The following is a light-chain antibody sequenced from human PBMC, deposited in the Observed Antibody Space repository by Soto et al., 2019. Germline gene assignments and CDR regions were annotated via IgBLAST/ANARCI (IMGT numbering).Light chain of an antibody. CDR2: GSS. Sequence: EVVLTQSPGTLSLSPGERATLSCRASQSVSNNYFAWYQQKPGQAPRLLIFGSSDRATGIPDRFSGSGSGTDFTLTISRLEPEEFAVYYGQQYGSSPPYTVGQGTKLEIK. CDR1: QSVSNNY. CDR3: QQYGSSPPYT. J-gene: IGKJ2*01. V-gene: IGKV3-20*01.